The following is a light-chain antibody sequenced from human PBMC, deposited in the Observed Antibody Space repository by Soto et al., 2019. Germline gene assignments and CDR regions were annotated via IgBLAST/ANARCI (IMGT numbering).Light chain of an antibody. CDR3: QHLVS. J-gene: IGKJ2*01. CDR1: QSISSW. Sequence: DIQLTQSPSALSASVGDRVTVTCRASQSISSWLAWYQQKPGKAPKLLIHKASNLQIGVPSRFSGSGSGTEFTLTISSLQPDDFANYYCQHLVSFGQGTKLEIK. CDR2: KAS. V-gene: IGKV1-5*03.